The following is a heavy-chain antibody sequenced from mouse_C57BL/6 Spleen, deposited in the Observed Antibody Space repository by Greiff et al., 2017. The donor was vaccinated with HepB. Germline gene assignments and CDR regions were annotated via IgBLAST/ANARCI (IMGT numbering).Heavy chain of an antibody. CDR1: GYTFTSYW. CDR2: IYPGSGST. V-gene: IGHV1-55*01. CDR3: ARCLGPDGYFDV. D-gene: IGHD4-1*01. Sequence: QVQLQQPGAELVKPGASVKMSCKASGYTFTSYWITWVKQRPGQGLEWIGDIYPGSGSTNYNEKFKSKATLTVDTSSSTAYMQLSSLTSEDSAVYYCARCLGPDGYFDVWGTGTTVTVSS. J-gene: IGHJ1*03.